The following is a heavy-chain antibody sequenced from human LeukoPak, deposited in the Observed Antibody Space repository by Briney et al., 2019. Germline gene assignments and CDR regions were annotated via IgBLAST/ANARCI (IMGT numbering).Heavy chain of an antibody. Sequence: GGSLRLSCAASAFTFSSYDMSWVRQAPGKGLDWVSTISGSGDSTNYADSVKGRFTISRDNSKNTLYLQMNSLRAEDTAVYYCAKGFYDSSGYVLDYWGQGTLVTVSS. CDR2: ISGSGDST. CDR3: AKGFYDSSGYVLDY. CDR1: AFTFSSYD. D-gene: IGHD3-22*01. V-gene: IGHV3-23*01. J-gene: IGHJ4*02.